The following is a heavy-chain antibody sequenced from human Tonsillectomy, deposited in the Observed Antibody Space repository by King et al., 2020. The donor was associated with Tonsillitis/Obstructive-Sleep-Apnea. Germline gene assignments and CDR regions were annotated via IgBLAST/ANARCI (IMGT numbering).Heavy chain of an antibody. V-gene: IGHV4-59*08. CDR2: IYYSGST. D-gene: IGHD1-7*01. CDR3: ARQGGELRVSWFDP. CDR1: GGSISSYY. Sequence: VQLQESGPGLVKPSETLSLTCTVSGGSISSYYWSWIRQPPGKGLEWIGYIYYSGSTNYNPSLKSRVTISVDTSKNQFSLKLSSVTAADTAVYYCARQGGELRVSWFDPLGQGTLGTVSS. J-gene: IGHJ5*02.